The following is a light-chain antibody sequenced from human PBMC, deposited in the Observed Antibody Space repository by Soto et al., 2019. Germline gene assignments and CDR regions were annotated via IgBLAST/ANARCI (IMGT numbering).Light chain of an antibody. CDR2: DAS. Sequence: IALTQSPASLSLSPGERATLSCRASQSINNHLAWYQQKPGQAPRLLIYDASNRATGIPARFSGSGSGTDFTLTISSPEPEDFAVYYCQQRTNWPWTFGRGTKVDI. J-gene: IGKJ1*01. CDR1: QSINNH. V-gene: IGKV3-11*01. CDR3: QQRTNWPWT.